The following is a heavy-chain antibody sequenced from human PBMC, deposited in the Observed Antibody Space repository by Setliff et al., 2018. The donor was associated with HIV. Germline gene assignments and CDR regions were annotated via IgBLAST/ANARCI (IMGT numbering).Heavy chain of an antibody. CDR1: GFGFSNFA. V-gene: IGHV3-30*01. CDR2: ISYDGSRI. D-gene: IGHD2-2*02. J-gene: IGHJ3*02. Sequence: GGSLRLSCVASGFGFSNFAMHWVRQAPGKGLEWVSVISYDGSRISYADSVKGRFTISRDNSKNTLFLQLNTLRPEDTAVYYWARDRPYCSSTSCYSWGAFDIWGQGTMDTVSS. CDR3: ARDRPYCSSTSCYSWGAFDI.